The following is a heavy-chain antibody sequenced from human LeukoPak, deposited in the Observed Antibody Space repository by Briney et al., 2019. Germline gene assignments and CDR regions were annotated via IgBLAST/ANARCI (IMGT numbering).Heavy chain of an antibody. CDR2: INPSGSSS. V-gene: IGHV1-46*01. Sequence: ASVKVSCKASGYTFTSNYLHWVRQAPGQGLEWMGIINPSGSSSSYAQKFQGRVTMTTDTSTSTVYMELRSLRSEDTALYYCARSMIVEGRYYFDYWGQGTLVTVSS. D-gene: IGHD3-22*01. CDR3: ARSMIVEGRYYFDY. CDR1: GYTFTSNY. J-gene: IGHJ4*02.